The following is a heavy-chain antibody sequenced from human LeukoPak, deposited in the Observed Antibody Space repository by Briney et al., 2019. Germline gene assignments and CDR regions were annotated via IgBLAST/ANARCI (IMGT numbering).Heavy chain of an antibody. Sequence: ASVKVSCTASGYTFTNYYIHWVRQAPGHGLEWMGWINPNRGDTNYAQKFQGRVTMTRDTSISTAFMELTRLTSDDTAVYYCPRDLLGFATTPLSDWGQGTLVTVSS. V-gene: IGHV1-2*02. CDR3: PRDLLGFATTPLSD. CDR2: INPNRGDT. J-gene: IGHJ4*02. CDR1: GYTFTNYY. D-gene: IGHD4-17*01.